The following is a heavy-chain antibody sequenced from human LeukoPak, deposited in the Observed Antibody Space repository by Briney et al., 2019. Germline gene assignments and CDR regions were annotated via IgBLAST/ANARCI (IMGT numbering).Heavy chain of an antibody. Sequence: GGSLRLSWTASGFTFVTYSMNCVRQAPGRGLEWVSYISGSSSSSDGGAKQYADSVKGRFTISRDNSKNTLYLQMNSLRAEDTAVYYCARDKPYYVSRSKTLFDYWGQGTLVTVSS. D-gene: IGHD3-10*01. V-gene: IGHV3-48*01. CDR2: ISGSSSSSDGGAK. J-gene: IGHJ4*02. CDR1: GFTFVTYS. CDR3: ARDKPYYVSRSKTLFDY.